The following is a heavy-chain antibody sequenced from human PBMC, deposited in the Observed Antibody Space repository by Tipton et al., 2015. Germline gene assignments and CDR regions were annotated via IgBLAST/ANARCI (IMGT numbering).Heavy chain of an antibody. Sequence: GSLRLSCAAGGFSFGTFALSWVRQAPGKGLEWVSSVSTDGSTTYYADSVRGRFTISRDNANDTSYLEMNSLRAEDTAVYYCARKQETRLQLPEHRFGLDVWGLGTAVAVSS. CDR3: ARKQETRLQLPEHRFGLDV. V-gene: IGHV3-23*01. D-gene: IGHD2-21*02. CDR1: GFSFGTFA. CDR2: VSTDGSTT. J-gene: IGHJ6*02.